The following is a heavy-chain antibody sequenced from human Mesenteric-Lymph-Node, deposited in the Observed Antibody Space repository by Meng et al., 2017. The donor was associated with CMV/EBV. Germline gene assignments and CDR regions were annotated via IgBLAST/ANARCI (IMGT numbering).Heavy chain of an antibody. D-gene: IGHD1-26*01. CDR1: GFTFSGYG. V-gene: IGHV3-30*02. CDR3: ANWVVVGATPRDY. Sequence: GESLKISCAASGFTFSGYGMHWVRQAPGKGLEWVAFIRYDGTNKYYADSVKGRFTISRDNSKKTLYLDMMIVRPEDTAVYFCANWVVVGATPRDYWGQGMLVTVSS. J-gene: IGHJ4*02. CDR2: IRYDGTNK.